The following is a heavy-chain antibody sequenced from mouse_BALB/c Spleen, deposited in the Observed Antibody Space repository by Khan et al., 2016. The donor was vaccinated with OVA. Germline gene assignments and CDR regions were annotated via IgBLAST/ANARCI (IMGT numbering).Heavy chain of an antibody. J-gene: IGHJ3*01. CDR3: ARSNYGPFVY. V-gene: IGHV5-9*03. Sequence: EVQLQESGGGLVKPGGSLKLSCAASGFTFSSFTMSWVRQTPEKRLEWVASISSGGDNTYYPDSVKGRFTISRDNAKNNLYLQMSSLTSGDTALYYCARSNYGPFVYWGQGTLVTVSA. CDR2: ISSGGDNT. D-gene: IGHD1-1*02. CDR1: GFTFSSFT.